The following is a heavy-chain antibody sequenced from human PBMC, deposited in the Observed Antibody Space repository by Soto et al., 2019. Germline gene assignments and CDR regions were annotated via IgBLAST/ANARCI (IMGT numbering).Heavy chain of an antibody. CDR3: ARGMAPLMGRIAATYYFDY. CDR2: MNPNSGNT. D-gene: IGHD6-6*01. V-gene: IGHV1-8*01. CDR1: GYTFASSD. Sequence: ASVKVSCKASGYTFASSDINWVRQATGQGLEWMGWMNPNSGNTGYAQKFQGRVTMTRDNTISTAYMELRSLRSDDTAVYYCARGMAPLMGRIAATYYFDYWGQGTLVTVSS. J-gene: IGHJ4*02.